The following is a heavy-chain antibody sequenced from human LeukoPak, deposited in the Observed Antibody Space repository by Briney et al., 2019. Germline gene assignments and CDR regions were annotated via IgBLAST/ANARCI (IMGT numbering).Heavy chain of an antibody. CDR1: GGSISSGGYY. CDR3: ARVGYGGPLGWVDAFDI. J-gene: IGHJ3*02. V-gene: IGHV4-61*08. CDR2: IYYSGST. D-gene: IGHD4-23*01. Sequence: PSETLSLTCTVSGGSISSGGYYWSWIRQPPGKGLEWIGYIYYSGSTNYNPSLKSRVTISVDTSKNQFSLKLSSVTAADTAVYYCARVGYGGPLGWVDAFDIWGQGTMVTVSS.